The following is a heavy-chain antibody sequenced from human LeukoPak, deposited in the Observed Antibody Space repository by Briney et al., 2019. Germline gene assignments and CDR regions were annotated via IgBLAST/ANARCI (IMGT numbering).Heavy chain of an antibody. CDR3: ARDYEGAYYYGSGSLNWFDP. D-gene: IGHD3-10*01. J-gene: IGHJ5*02. V-gene: IGHV7-4-1*02. CDR1: GYTFTSYA. CDR2: INTNTGNP. Sequence: ATVKVSCKASGYTFTSYAMNWVRQAPGQGLEWMGWINTNTGNPTYAQGFTGRFVFSLDTSVSTAYLQISSLKAEDTAVYYCARDYEGAYYYGSGSLNWFDPWGQGTLVTVSS.